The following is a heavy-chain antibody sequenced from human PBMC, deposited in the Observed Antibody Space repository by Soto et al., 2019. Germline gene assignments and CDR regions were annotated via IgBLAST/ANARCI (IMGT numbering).Heavy chain of an antibody. CDR2: IYTSGST. V-gene: IGHV4-4*07. J-gene: IGHJ4*02. CDR3: ARGRAHYFDH. CDR1: GVSISRYY. Sequence: QVQLQESGPGLVKPSETLSLTCTVSGVSISRYYWSWIRQPAGKGLEWIGRIYTSGSTNHNPSRKSRVTMSVDMSENQFSLKLSSVTAADTAVYYCARGRAHYFDHWGQGTLVTVSS.